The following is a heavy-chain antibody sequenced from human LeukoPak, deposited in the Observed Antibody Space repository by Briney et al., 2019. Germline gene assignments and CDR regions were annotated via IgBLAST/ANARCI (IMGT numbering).Heavy chain of an antibody. V-gene: IGHV4-59*08. J-gene: IGHJ6*03. CDR2: IYVTGRT. Sequence: SETLSLTCIVYGGSIGTYYWGWVRQSQGKGMEWVGYIYVTGRTSSHTFLQSGATISVGTTSNQFILKMRLVAAAEPAGYYCARHIGGGIEHMDVWGTGTKVTVSS. D-gene: IGHD3-16*02. CDR1: GGSIGTYY. CDR3: ARHIGGGIEHMDV.